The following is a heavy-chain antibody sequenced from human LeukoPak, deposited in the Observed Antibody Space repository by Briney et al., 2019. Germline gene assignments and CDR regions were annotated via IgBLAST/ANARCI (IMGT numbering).Heavy chain of an antibody. Sequence: PGGSLRLSCATSGFSFTDYPMNWVRQAPGKGLEWVSDINWNGASTGYADSVKGRFTISRDNAKNSLYLQMNSLRAEDTALYYCARASGRNTYGLPFDYWGQGTLVTVSS. D-gene: IGHD5-18*01. V-gene: IGHV3-20*04. CDR2: INWNGAST. CDR3: ARASGRNTYGLPFDY. J-gene: IGHJ4*02. CDR1: GFSFTDYP.